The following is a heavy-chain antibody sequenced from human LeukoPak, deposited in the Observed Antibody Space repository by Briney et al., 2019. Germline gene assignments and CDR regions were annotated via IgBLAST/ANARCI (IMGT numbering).Heavy chain of an antibody. Sequence: PGRSLRLSWAASGFTFSSYGMHWVRQAPGKGLEWVAVIWYDGSNKYYADSVKGRFTISRDNSKNTLYLQMNSLRAEDTAVYYCARGAVAVYAFDIWGQGAMVTVSS. CDR2: IWYDGSNK. CDR1: GFTFSSYG. V-gene: IGHV3-33*01. CDR3: ARGAVAVYAFDI. D-gene: IGHD6-19*01. J-gene: IGHJ3*02.